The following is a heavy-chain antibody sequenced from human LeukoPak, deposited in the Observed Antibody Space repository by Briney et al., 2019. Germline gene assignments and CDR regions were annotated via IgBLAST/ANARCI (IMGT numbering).Heavy chain of an antibody. CDR3: ARGWNHFDY. D-gene: IGHD1-1*01. CDR2: IYHSAST. Sequence: KSSETLSLTCAVSGYSISSGYYWGWIRQPPGKGLECIGNIYHSASTYYHPSLKSRVTISVDTSKNQYSLKLNSVTAADTAVYYCARGWNHFDYWGQGSLFTVSS. CDR1: GYSISSGYY. V-gene: IGHV4-38-2*01. J-gene: IGHJ4*02.